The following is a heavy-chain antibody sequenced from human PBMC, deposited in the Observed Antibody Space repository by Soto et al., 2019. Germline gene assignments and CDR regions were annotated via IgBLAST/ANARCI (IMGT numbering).Heavy chain of an antibody. CDR3: ARRLKVRLRFLEWSTYGMDV. CDR1: GGSISSSSYY. CDR2: IYYSGST. Sequence: SETLSLTCTVSGGSISSSSYYWGWIRQPPGKGLEWIGSIYYSGSTYYNPSLKSRVTISVDTSKNQFSLQLSSVTAADTAVYYCARRLKVRLRFLEWSTYGMDVWGQGTTVTVSS. D-gene: IGHD3-3*01. V-gene: IGHV4-39*01. J-gene: IGHJ6*02.